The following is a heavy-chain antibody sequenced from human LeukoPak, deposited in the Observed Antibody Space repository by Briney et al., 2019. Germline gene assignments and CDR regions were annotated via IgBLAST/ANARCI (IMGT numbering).Heavy chain of an antibody. V-gene: IGHV4-39*07. J-gene: IGHJ5*02. CDR2: IYYSGST. CDR3: ARGVVRSRSDPRHWFDP. CDR1: GGSISSSSYY. D-gene: IGHD3-3*01. Sequence: SETLSLTCTVSGGSISSSSYYWGWIRQPPGKGLEWIGSIYYSGSTYYNPSLKSRVTISVDTSKNQFSLKLSSVTAADTAVYYCARGVVRSRSDPRHWFDPWGQGTLVTVSS.